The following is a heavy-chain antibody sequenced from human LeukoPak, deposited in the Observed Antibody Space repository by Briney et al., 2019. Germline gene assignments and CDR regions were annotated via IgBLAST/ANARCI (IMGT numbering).Heavy chain of an antibody. CDR1: GFTFSSYA. CDR3: AKGLPYYYVSSGLRGYFDY. CDR2: ISGSGGST. J-gene: IGHJ4*02. D-gene: IGHD3-22*01. V-gene: IGHV3-23*01. Sequence: PGGSLRLSCAASGFTFSSYAMSWVRQAPGKGLEWVSAISGSGGSTYYADSVKGRFTISRDNSKNTLYLQMNSLRAEDTAVYYCAKGLPYYYVSSGLRGYFDYWGQGTLVTVSS.